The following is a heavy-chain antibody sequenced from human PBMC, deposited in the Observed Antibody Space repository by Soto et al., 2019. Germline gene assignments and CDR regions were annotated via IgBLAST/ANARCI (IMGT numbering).Heavy chain of an antibody. CDR2: IIPIFGTA. CDR3: ARNNFEDTAMVLLQN. V-gene: IGHV1-69*13. CDR1: GGTFSSYA. J-gene: IGHJ1*01. Sequence: GASVKVSCKASGGTFSSYAISWVRQAPGQGLEWKGGIIPIFGTANYAQKFQGRVTITADESTSTAYMELSSLRSEDTAVYYCARNNFEDTAMVLLQNWGQGTLVTVSS. D-gene: IGHD5-18*01.